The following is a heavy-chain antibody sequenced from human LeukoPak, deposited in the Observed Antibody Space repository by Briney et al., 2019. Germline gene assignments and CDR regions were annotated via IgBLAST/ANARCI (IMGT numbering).Heavy chain of an antibody. J-gene: IGHJ3*02. CDR3: ASDSSGYYFSAFDI. D-gene: IGHD3-22*01. V-gene: IGHV4-59*10. Sequence: PSETLSLTCAVYGGSFSGYYWSWIRQPAGKGLEWIGRIYTSGSTNYNPSLKSRVTMSVDTSKNQFSLKLSSVTAADTAVYYCASDSSGYYFSAFDIWGQGTMVTVSS. CDR1: GGSFSGYY. CDR2: IYTSGST.